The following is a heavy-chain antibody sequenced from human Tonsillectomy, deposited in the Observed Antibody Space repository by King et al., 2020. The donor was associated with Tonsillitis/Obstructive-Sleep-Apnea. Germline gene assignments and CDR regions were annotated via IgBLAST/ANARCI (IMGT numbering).Heavy chain of an antibody. D-gene: IGHD2-2*01. CDR1: GYNFPTSW. CDR2: IFPGDSDS. CDR3: ARGYCISTSCYAPFDH. V-gene: IGHV5-51*01. Sequence: QLVQSGAEVKKPGESLKIACKASGYNFPTSWIGWVRQMPGKGLEWMGSIFPGDSDSRYSASFQGQGTMSADKSISTAYLQWSSLKASDTAMYYCARGYCISTSCYAPFDHWGHGTLVTVSS. J-gene: IGHJ4*01.